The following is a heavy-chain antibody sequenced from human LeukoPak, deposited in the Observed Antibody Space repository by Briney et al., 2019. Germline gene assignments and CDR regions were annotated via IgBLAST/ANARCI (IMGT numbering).Heavy chain of an antibody. V-gene: IGHV1-69*05. CDR2: IIPIFGTA. Sequence: GASVKVSCKASGGTFSSYAISWVRQAPGQGLEWMGGIIPIFGTANYAQKFQGRVTITTDESTSTAYMELSSLRSEDTAVYYCASYGYDSSGYGDYRGQGTLVTVSS. D-gene: IGHD3-22*01. J-gene: IGHJ4*02. CDR3: ASYGYDSSGYGDY. CDR1: GGTFSSYA.